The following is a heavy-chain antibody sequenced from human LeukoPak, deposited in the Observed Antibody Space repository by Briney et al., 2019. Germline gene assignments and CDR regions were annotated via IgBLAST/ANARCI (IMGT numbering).Heavy chain of an antibody. D-gene: IGHD6-13*01. V-gene: IGHV4-34*01. CDR2: INHSGST. J-gene: IGHJ6*02. CDR1: GGSFSVYY. Sequence: SETLSLTCAVYGGSFSVYYWSWIRQPPGKGLEWIGEINHSGSTNYNPSLKSRVTISVDTSKNQFSLKLSSVTAAGTAVYYCARWAAAAYYYYYGMDVWGQGTTVTVSS. CDR3: ARWAAAAYYYYYGMDV.